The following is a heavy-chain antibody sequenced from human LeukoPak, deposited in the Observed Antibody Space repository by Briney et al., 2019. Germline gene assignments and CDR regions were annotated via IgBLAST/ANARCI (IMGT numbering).Heavy chain of an antibody. D-gene: IGHD6-6*01. J-gene: IGHJ4*02. CDR2: VYYTGST. CDR3: ARHFAYSSSSYFDY. V-gene: IGHV4-59*08. CDR1: RGSVSNYY. Sequence: PSETLSLTCTVSRGSVSNYYWSWIRQPPGKGLEWIGYVYYTGSTNYNPSLKSRVTMFEDKSKNQFSLRLYSVTVADTAVYYCARHFAYSSSSYFDYWGQGSLVTVSS.